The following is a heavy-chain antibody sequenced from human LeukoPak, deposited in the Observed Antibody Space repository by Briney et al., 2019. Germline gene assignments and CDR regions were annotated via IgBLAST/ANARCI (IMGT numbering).Heavy chain of an antibody. V-gene: IGHV3-7*03. D-gene: IGHD3-22*01. CDR3: ATPLDYYDSSGYHQGGD. J-gene: IGHJ4*02. CDR2: IKQAGSKK. CDR1: AFIFSGHW. Sequence: GGSLRLSCEGSAFIFSGHWMSWVRQAPGKGLEWVANIKQAGSKKNYVDSVKGRFTISRDNAKNSLYLQMNSLRAEDTAVYYCATPLDYYDSSGYHQGGDWGQGTLVTVSS.